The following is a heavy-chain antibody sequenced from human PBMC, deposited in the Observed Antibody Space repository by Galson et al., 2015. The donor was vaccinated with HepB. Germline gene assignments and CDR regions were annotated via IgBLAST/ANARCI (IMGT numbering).Heavy chain of an antibody. CDR1: GGTFSSYV. D-gene: IGHD2-15*01. CDR3: ATGGDCSGGSCHEGH. V-gene: IGHV1-69*06. J-gene: IGHJ1*01. CDR2: IIPIFGRG. Sequence: SCKASGGTFSSYVISWVRQAPGQGLEWMGGIIPIFGRGNYARKFQGRVTISADKSTSTAYMFLSSLRSEDTAVYYCATGGDCSGGSCHEGHWGQGTLVTVSS.